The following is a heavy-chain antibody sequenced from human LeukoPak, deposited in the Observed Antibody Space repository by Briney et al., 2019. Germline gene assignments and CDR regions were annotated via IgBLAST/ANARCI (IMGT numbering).Heavy chain of an antibody. CDR2: IIPILGMA. CDR1: GETVSSYA. CDR3: ARGASVSPTRDGYLFDY. V-gene: IGHV1-69*04. J-gene: IGHJ4*02. Sequence: ASVPVSCKASGETVSSYAISWVRQATGQGLEWMGRIIPILGMANYAQKFQGRVTITADKSTSTAYMELSSLRSEDTAVYYCARGASVSPTRDGYLFDYWGQGTLVTVSS. D-gene: IGHD5-24*01.